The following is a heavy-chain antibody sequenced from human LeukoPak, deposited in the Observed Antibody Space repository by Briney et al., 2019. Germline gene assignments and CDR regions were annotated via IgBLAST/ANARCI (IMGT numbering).Heavy chain of an antibody. CDR3: AKDIAKNSPYGMDD. CDR2: ISHSGVTT. CDR1: GFTFSGYA. J-gene: IGHJ6*02. Sequence: GRSLRLSCAASGFTFSGYAMSWVRQVPGKGLEWVSTISHSGVTTYYADPVRGRFTISRDNSKNTLYLQMNSLGADDAAVYYCAKDIAKNSPYGMDDWGQGTTVTVSS. V-gene: IGHV3-23*01. D-gene: IGHD6-13*01.